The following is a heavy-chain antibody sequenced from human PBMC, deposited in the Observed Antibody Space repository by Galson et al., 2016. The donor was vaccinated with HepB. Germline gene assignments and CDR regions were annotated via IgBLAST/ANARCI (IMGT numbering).Heavy chain of an antibody. CDR2: IIPMFGII. Sequence: SVKVSCKASGGNFSSYAISWVRQAPGQGLEWMGGIIPMFGIINYAQKFQGRVTITADESTSTAYMELTRLRSEDTALYYCARQHVLLTDAERWDWFDPWGQGTLVTGSS. D-gene: IGHD2-15*01. CDR3: ARQHVLLTDAERWDWFDP. J-gene: IGHJ5*02. CDR1: GGNFSSYA. V-gene: IGHV1-69*13.